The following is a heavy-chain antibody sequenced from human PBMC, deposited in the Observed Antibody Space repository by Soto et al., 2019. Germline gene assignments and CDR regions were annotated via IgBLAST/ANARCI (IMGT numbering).Heavy chain of an antibody. V-gene: IGHV1-3*01. Sequence: ASVKVSCKASRYTFTSYAMHWVRQAPGQRLEWMGWINAGNGNTKYSQKFQGRVTITRDTSASTAYMELSSLRSEDTAVYYCARVSLRYFDWLPPGAFDIWGQGTMVTVSS. CDR1: RYTFTSYA. J-gene: IGHJ3*02. D-gene: IGHD3-9*01. CDR3: ARVSLRYFDWLPPGAFDI. CDR2: INAGNGNT.